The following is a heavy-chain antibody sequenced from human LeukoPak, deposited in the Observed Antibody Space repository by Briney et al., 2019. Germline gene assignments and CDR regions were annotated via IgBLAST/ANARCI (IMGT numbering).Heavy chain of an antibody. D-gene: IGHD6-25*01. Sequence: GGSLRLFCAASGFTVSSNYMSWVRQAPGKGLEWVSLIYSGGSTYYADSVKGRFTISRDNSKNTLYLQMNSLRAEDTAVYYCARGAGGRLHFDYWGQGTLVTVSS. CDR1: GFTVSSNY. CDR3: ARGAGGRLHFDY. CDR2: IYSGGST. V-gene: IGHV3-53*01. J-gene: IGHJ4*02.